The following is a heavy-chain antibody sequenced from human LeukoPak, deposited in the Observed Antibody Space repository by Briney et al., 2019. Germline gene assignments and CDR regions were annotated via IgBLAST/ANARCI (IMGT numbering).Heavy chain of an antibody. Sequence: SETLSLTCAVYGGSFNGYYWSWIRQPPGKGLEWIGEINHSGSTNYNPSLKSRVTISVDTSKNQFSLKLSSVTAADTAVYYCAHNHIDGSSSGAGAFDIWGQGTMVTVSS. V-gene: IGHV4-34*01. CDR3: AHNHIDGSSSGAGAFDI. J-gene: IGHJ3*02. D-gene: IGHD6-6*01. CDR1: GGSFNGYY. CDR2: INHSGST.